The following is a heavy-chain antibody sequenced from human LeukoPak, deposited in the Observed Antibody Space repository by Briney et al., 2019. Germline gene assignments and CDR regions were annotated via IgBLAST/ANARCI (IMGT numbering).Heavy chain of an antibody. CDR1: GFTFSSNG. CDR3: AKDGRGSGYFPDY. J-gene: IGHJ4*02. V-gene: IGHV3-30*18. CDR2: ISYDGSNK. D-gene: IGHD3-22*01. Sequence: GGSLRLSCAASGFTFSSNGMHWVRQAPGKGLEWVAVISYDGSNKHYADSVKGRFTISRDNSKNTLYLQMNSLRPEDSAVHYCAKDGRGSGYFPDYWGQGTLVTVSS.